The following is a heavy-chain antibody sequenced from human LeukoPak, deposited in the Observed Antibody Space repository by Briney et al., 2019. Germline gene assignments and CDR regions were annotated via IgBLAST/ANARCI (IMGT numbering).Heavy chain of an antibody. CDR2: ISYDGSNK. CDR3: ARVAAAGTTTLIWWFDP. J-gene: IGHJ5*02. D-gene: IGHD6-13*01. CDR1: GFTFSSYA. V-gene: IGHV3-30*01. Sequence: GGSLRLSCAASGFTFSSYAMHWVRRAPGKGLEWVAVISYDGSNKYYADSVKGRFTISRDNSKNTLYLQMNSLRAEDTAVYYCARVAAAGTTTLIWWFDPWGQGTLVTVSS.